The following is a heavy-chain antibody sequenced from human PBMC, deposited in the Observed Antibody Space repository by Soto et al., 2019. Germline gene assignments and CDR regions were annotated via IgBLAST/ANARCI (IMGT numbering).Heavy chain of an antibody. J-gene: IGHJ6*02. CDR2: IIPIFGTA. D-gene: IGHD6-6*01. V-gene: IGHV1-69*13. Sequence: SVKVSCKASGGTFSSYAISWVRQAPGQGLEWMGGIIPIFGTANYAQKFQGRVAITADESTSTAYMELSSLRSEDTAVYYCVRLAARNYYGMDVWGQGTTVTVSS. CDR3: VRLAARNYYGMDV. CDR1: GGTFSSYA.